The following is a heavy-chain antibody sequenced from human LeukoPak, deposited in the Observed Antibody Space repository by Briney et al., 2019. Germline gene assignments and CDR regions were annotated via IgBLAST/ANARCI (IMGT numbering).Heavy chain of an antibody. CDR1: EYSFSSNSAA. CDR3: ARGPQLVDYYYIDV. Sequence: SQTLSLTCAISEYSFSSNSAAWNWIRQSPSRGLEWLGRTYYRSKLYYDYAVSVKSRISINPDTSKHKFSLQLNSVTPEDTAVYYCARGPQLVDYYYIDVWGKGTTVTVSS. CDR2: TYYRSKLYY. J-gene: IGHJ6*03. D-gene: IGHD6-13*01. V-gene: IGHV6-1*01.